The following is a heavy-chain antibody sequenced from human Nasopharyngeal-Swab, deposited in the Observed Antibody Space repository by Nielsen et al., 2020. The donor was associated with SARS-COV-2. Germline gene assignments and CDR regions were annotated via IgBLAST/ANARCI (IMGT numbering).Heavy chain of an antibody. CDR3: ARGKGDAYRNFDY. Sequence: LRLSCTVSGGYISHGAYNWNWIRQHPGQGLEWIGSIYYTGRTSYNPSLKSRVSISIDASRRQFSLNLVFMSAADTAVYYCARGKGDAYRNFDYWDQGTLVTVSS. CDR1: GGYISHGAYN. D-gene: IGHD5-24*01. CDR2: IYYTGRT. J-gene: IGHJ4*02. V-gene: IGHV4-31*03.